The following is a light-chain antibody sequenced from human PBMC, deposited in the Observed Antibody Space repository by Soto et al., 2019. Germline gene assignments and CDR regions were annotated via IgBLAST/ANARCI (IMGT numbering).Light chain of an antibody. CDR1: SSDVGGYNY. Sequence: QLVLTQPASVSGSPGQSITISCTGTSSDVGGYNYVSWYQQHPGKAPKLIIYDVSNRPSGVSNRFSGSKSGNTASLTISGLQAEDEADYYCSSYTSSSTRVFGGGTKLTVL. CDR3: SSYTSSSTRV. J-gene: IGLJ2*01. V-gene: IGLV2-14*01. CDR2: DVS.